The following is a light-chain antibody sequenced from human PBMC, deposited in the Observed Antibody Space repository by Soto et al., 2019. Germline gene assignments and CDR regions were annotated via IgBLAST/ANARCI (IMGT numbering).Light chain of an antibody. V-gene: IGKV1-17*01. CDR2: AAS. CDR3: LQHDTYPFT. Sequence: DIQMTQSPSSLSASVGDRVTITCRASQGINNLLGWYQQEPGKAPKLLIYAASNLEGGVPSRFSGSGSGTEFTLTISSLQPEDFATYYCLQHDTYPFTFGPGTKVDVK. CDR1: QGINNL. J-gene: IGKJ3*01.